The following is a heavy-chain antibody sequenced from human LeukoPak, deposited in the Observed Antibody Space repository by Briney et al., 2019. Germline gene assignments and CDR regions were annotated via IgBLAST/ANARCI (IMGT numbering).Heavy chain of an antibody. V-gene: IGHV3-21*01. CDR3: ARGKSRVTMIVD. CDR1: GFTFSDYY. CDR2: ISRTTRYI. D-gene: IGHD3-22*01. Sequence: GALRLSCAASGFTFSDYYMNWVRQAPGKGLEWVSSISRTTRYIYYADSVKGRFTISRDNSKNSLYLQMNSLRAEDTAVYYCARGKSRVTMIVDWGQGTLVTVSS. J-gene: IGHJ4*02.